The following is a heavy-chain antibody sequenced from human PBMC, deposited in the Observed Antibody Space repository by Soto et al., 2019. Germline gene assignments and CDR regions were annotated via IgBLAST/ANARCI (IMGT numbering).Heavy chain of an antibody. Sequence: SETLSLTCAVYGGSFSGYYWTWIHQPPGTGLEWIGEINHSGSTNYNPSLKSRVTISVDTSKNQFSLKLTSVTAADTAIYYCARHFPPLHSGRHYFDLWGQGTPVTVSS. V-gene: IGHV4-34*01. J-gene: IGHJ4*02. CDR3: ARHFPPLHSGRHYFDL. CDR2: INHSGST. D-gene: IGHD3-10*01. CDR1: GGSFSGYY.